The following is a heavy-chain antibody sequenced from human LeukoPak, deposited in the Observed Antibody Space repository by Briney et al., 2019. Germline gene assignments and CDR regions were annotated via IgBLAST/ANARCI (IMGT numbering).Heavy chain of an antibody. V-gene: IGHV3-48*03. D-gene: IGHD2/OR15-2a*01. Sequence: GRSLRLSCAASGFTFSSFGMNWVRQAPGKGLEWVSYISSSGNTIYYTDSVKGRFTISRDNAKNSLYLQMKSLRAEDTAVYYCARDSMGVSFFDYWGQGTLVTVSS. CDR3: ARDSMGVSFFDY. CDR2: ISSSGNTI. CDR1: GFTFSSFG. J-gene: IGHJ4*02.